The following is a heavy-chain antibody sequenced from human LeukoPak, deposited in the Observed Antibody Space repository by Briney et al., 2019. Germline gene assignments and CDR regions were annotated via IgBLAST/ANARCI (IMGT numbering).Heavy chain of an antibody. CDR3: ARSRFPYYRLSGADYYYMDV. CDR2: IIPIFGTT. D-gene: IGHD3-10*01. V-gene: IGHV1-69*06. J-gene: IGHJ6*03. Sequence: SVKVSCKASGYTFTSYGINWVRQATGQGLEWMGGIIPIFGTTNYAQKFQGRVTITADKSTTTTYMQLSSLRSEDTAVYYCARSRFPYYRLSGADYYYMDVWAKGTTVTVSS. CDR1: GYTFTSYG.